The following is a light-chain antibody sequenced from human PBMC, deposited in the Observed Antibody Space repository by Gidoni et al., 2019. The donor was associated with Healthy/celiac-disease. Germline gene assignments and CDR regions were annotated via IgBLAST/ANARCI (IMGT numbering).Light chain of an antibody. CDR2: EVS. J-gene: IGLJ3*02. V-gene: IGLV2-23*02. CDR1: SSDVGSYNL. Sequence: QSALTQPASVSGSPGQSITLSCTGTSSDVGSYNLVSWYHQHPGKDPKLMIYEVSKRPAGVSNRFSGAKSGNTASLTISGLQAEDEADYYCCSYAGSSIGVFGGGTKLTVL. CDR3: CSYAGSSIGV.